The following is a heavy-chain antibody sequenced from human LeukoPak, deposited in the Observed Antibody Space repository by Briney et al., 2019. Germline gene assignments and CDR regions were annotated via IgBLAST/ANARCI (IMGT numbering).Heavy chain of an antibody. J-gene: IGHJ4*02. V-gene: IGHV3-7*01. CDR2: IKQDGSEK. CDR3: ARDETKMATIIYDY. D-gene: IGHD5-24*01. Sequence: GGSLRLSCAASGFTFSSYWMSWVRQAPGKGLEWVANIKQDGSEKYYVDSVKGRFTISRDNAKNSLYLQMNSLRAEDTAVYYCARDETKMATIIYDYWGQGTLVTVSS. CDR1: GFTFSSYW.